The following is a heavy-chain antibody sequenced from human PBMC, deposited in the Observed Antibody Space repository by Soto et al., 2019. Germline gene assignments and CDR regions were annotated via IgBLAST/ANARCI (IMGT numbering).Heavy chain of an antibody. Sequence: QVQLVQSGAEEKKPGASVKVSCKASGYTFTGYAVHWVRQAPGQRLEWMGWINAGNGNTKYSQKFQGRVTITRDTSASTAYIELSSLRSEETAVYSCASAVAVPADFDYWGQGTLVTVAS. V-gene: IGHV1-3*05. J-gene: IGHJ4*02. CDR2: INAGNGNT. CDR3: ASAVAVPADFDY. D-gene: IGHD6-19*01. CDR1: GYTFTGYA.